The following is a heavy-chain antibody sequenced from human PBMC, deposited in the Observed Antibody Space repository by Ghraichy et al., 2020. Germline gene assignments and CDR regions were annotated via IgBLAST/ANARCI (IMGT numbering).Heavy chain of an antibody. D-gene: IGHD6-13*01. CDR3: ARDEDSSSWERWNHFDS. CDR1: GFTFSSYG. V-gene: IGHV3-48*02. CDR2: ISGRSSTI. J-gene: IGHJ4*02. Sequence: GGSLRLSCVASGFTFSSYGMNWVRQAPGKGLEWVSYISGRSSTIYYADSVKGRFTISRDNAKNSLYLQMNSLRDEDTAFYYCARDEDSSSWERWNHFDSWGQGTLVTVSS.